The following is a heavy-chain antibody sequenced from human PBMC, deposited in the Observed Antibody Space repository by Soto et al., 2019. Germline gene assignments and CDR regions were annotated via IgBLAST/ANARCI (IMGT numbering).Heavy chain of an antibody. CDR2: IWYDGSNK. V-gene: IGHV3-33*01. CDR1: GFTFSSYG. D-gene: IGHD3-10*01. CDR3: ARDRSYYGSGSSVGY. J-gene: IGHJ4*02. Sequence: GGSLRLSCAASGFTFSSYGMHWVRQAPGKGLEWVAVIWYDGSNKYYADSVKGRFTISRDNSKNTLYLQMNSLRAEDTAVYYCARDRSYYGSGSSVGYWGQGTLVTVSS.